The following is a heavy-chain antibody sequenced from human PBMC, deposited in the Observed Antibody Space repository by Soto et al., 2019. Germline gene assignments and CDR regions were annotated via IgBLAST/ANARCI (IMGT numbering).Heavy chain of an antibody. CDR3: ARHKRDLRFLEWSYYFDY. CDR1: GFTFSSYA. V-gene: IGHV3-30-3*01. Sequence: GGSLRLSCAASGFTFSSYAMHWVRQAPGKGLEWVAVISYVGSNKYYADSVKGRFTISRDNSKNTLYLQMNSLRAEDTAVYYCARHKRDLRFLEWSYYFDYWGQGTLVTVSS. CDR2: ISYVGSNK. D-gene: IGHD3-3*01. J-gene: IGHJ4*02.